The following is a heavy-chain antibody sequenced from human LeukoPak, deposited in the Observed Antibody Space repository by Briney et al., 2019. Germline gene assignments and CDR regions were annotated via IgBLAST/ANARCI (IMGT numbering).Heavy chain of an antibody. CDR3: ARDRDSYGDYYFFYMDV. J-gene: IGHJ6*03. V-gene: IGHV1-2*02. Sequence: ASVKVSCKASGYTFNAYYIHWVRQAPGQGLEWMGWNNPHSGGTNSTQKFQDRVTMTRDTSISTVYLELSRLRSDDTAVYYCARDRDSYGDYYFFYMDVWGKRTTVAVSS. CDR1: GYTFNAYY. D-gene: IGHD5-18*01. CDR2: NNPHSGGT.